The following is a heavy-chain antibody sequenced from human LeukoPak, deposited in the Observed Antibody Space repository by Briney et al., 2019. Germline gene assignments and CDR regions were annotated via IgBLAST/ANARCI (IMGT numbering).Heavy chain of an antibody. J-gene: IGHJ4*02. D-gene: IGHD1-26*01. CDR2: ISSSSSYI. Sequence: PGGSLRLSCAACGFTFSAFAMTWVRQAPGKGVEWVSSISSSSSYIYYADSVKGRFTISRDNAKNSLYLQMNSLRAEDTAVYYCARADYSAGRTYYFDYWGQGTLVTVSS. CDR1: GFTFSAFA. CDR3: ARADYSAGRTYYFDY. V-gene: IGHV3-21*01.